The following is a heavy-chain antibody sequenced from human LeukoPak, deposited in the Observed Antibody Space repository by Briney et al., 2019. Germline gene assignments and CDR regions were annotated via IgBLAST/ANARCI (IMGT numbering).Heavy chain of an antibody. CDR2: AYYSGST. V-gene: IGHV4-31*11. Sequence: SRTLSLTCGVSGDSISSDYSYWTWIRQVPGKGLEWIGCAYYSGSTFYNPSLRSRVTISKDTSKNHFSLKLKSVTAADTAVYYCARGTEMRGLKGNWFDPWGQGSLVTVSS. D-gene: IGHD3-10*01. J-gene: IGHJ5*02. CDR3: ARGTEMRGLKGNWFDP. CDR1: GDSISSDYSY.